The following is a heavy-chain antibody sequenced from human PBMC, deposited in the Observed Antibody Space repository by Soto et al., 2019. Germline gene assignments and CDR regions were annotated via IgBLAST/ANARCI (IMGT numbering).Heavy chain of an antibody. D-gene: IGHD1-20*01. CDR3: TRHITGTLLQNY. CDR1: GFTFSGSA. CDR2: IRSKANSYAT. V-gene: IGHV3-73*01. J-gene: IGHJ4*02. Sequence: GGSLRLSWAASGFTFSGSAMHWVRQASGKGLEWVGRIRSKANSYATAYAASVKGRFTISRDDSKNTAYLQMNSLKTEDTAVYYCTRHITGTLLQNYWGQGTLVTVSS.